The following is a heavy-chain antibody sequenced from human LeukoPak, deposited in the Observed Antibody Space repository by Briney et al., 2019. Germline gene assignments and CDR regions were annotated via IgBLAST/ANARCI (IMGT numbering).Heavy chain of an antibody. CDR1: GGSISSSNW. CDR3: ARRAASHYYYYYMDV. V-gene: IGHV4-4*02. J-gene: IGHJ6*03. D-gene: IGHD2-15*01. Sequence: PSETLSLTCAVSGGSISSSNWWCWVREPPGKGLEWTGEIDHSGSTIYNASLKSRVTISVDTSKNTLYLQLSCVTAEDTAVYYCARRAASHYYYYYMDVWGKGTTVIIAS. CDR2: IDHSGST.